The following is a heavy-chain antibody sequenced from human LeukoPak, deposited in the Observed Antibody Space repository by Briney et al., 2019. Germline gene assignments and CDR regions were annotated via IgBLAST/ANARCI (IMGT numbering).Heavy chain of an antibody. J-gene: IGHJ4*02. CDR3: ARDRGYGFDY. CDR1: GFTFSSYW. D-gene: IGHD5-18*01. V-gene: IGHV3-74*01. Sequence: PGGSLRLSCAASGFTFSSYWMHWARQVPGKGLVWVSHIKSDGSSTSYADSVKGRFTISRDNAKNTLYLQMNSLRAEDTAVYYCARDRGYGFDYWGQGTLVTVSS. CDR2: IKSDGSST.